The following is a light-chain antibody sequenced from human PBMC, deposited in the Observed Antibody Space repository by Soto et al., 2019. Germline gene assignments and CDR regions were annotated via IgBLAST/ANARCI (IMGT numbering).Light chain of an antibody. CDR2: GNN. Sequence: QSVLTQPPSVSGAPGQRVTISCTGSSSNIGAHYGVHWYQQLPGTAPKLLVYGNNNRPSGVPERFSGSKSGTSASLAITGLQAEDEADYYCQSYDRSLSASVFGTGTKVTVL. CDR3: QSYDRSLSASV. V-gene: IGLV1-40*01. J-gene: IGLJ1*01. CDR1: SSNIGAHYG.